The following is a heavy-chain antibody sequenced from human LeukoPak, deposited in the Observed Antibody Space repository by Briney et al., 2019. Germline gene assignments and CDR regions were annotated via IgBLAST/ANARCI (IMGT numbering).Heavy chain of an antibody. J-gene: IGHJ4*02. CDR1: GFTFSSYA. D-gene: IGHD3-3*01. V-gene: IGHV3-23*01. Sequence: GGSLRLSCAASGFTFSSYAMSWVRQAPGKGLEWGSAISGSGGSTYCADSVKGRFTISRDNSKNTLYLQMNSLRAEDTAVYYCAKDLRFLEWFFDYWGQGTLVTVSS. CDR2: ISGSGGST. CDR3: AKDLRFLEWFFDY.